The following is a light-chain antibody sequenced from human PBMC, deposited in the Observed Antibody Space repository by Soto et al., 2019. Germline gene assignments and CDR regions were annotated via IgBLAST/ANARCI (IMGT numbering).Light chain of an antibody. V-gene: IGKV3-20*01. Sequence: EIVLTQSPGTLSLSPGERATLSCRASQSVSSSDLAWYQQKLGQAPRLLIYGASSRATGIPDRFSGSGSGTDFTLTISRLEPEDFAVYYCQQYGSSLTWTFGQGTKMEIK. J-gene: IGKJ1*01. CDR3: QQYGSSLTWT. CDR2: GAS. CDR1: QSVSSSD.